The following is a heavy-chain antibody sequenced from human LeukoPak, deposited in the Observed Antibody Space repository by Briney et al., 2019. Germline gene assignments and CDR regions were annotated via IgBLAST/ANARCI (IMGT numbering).Heavy chain of an antibody. CDR3: VRHDFWSGFKGGDY. J-gene: IGHJ4*02. Sequence: GGSLRLSCAASGFTFDNYGMSWVRQVPGKGLEWVSSINGNGGSTAYADSVKGRFTISRDNAKNSLYLQMNSLRAEDTAFYYCVRHDFWSGFKGGDYWGRGALVTVSS. D-gene: IGHD3-3*01. V-gene: IGHV3-20*04. CDR1: GFTFDNYG. CDR2: INGNGGST.